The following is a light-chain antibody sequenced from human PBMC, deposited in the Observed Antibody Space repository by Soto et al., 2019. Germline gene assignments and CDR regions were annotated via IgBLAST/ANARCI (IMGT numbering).Light chain of an antibody. Sequence: QSVLTQPPSASGTPGQRVTISCSGSSSNIGSNTVNWYQQLPGTGPKLLIYSNNQRPSGVPDRFSGSKSGTSASLAISELQSEDEADYYGAAWDYSLNGYVFGTGTKVTVL. CDR3: AAWDYSLNGYV. J-gene: IGLJ1*01. V-gene: IGLV1-44*01. CDR1: SSNIGSNT. CDR2: SNN.